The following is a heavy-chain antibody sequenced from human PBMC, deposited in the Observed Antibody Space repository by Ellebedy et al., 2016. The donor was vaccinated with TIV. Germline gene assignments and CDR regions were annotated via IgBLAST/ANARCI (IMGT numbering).Heavy chain of an antibody. Sequence: SETLSLTCAVSGVSISSTDYYWGWIRQPPGKGLEWIAHMFYSGTTYYNPSLKSRVTISVDTSKNQLSLKLNSVTAADTAVYYCASRFCFNAVCYEWYFDLWGRGTLITVSS. V-gene: IGHV4-39*01. CDR3: ASRFCFNAVCYEWYFDL. CDR2: MFYSGTT. J-gene: IGHJ2*01. D-gene: IGHD2-8*01. CDR1: GVSISSTDYY.